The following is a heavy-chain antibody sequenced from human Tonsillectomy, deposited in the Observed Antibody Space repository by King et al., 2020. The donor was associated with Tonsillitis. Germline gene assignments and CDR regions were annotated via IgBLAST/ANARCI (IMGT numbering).Heavy chain of an antibody. D-gene: IGHD2-2*01. J-gene: IGHJ4*02. CDR2: IYHSGTT. V-gene: IGHV4-38-2*01. CDR1: GFSISTSYY. CDR3: ARGEVV. Sequence: VQLQESGPGLVKPSETLSLTCAVSGFSISTSYYWGWIRPPPGKGLEWIGTIYHSGTTYYNPSLKSRVTISMDSAKNQFSLNLSSVTAADTAIYYCARGEVVWGQGILVTVSS.